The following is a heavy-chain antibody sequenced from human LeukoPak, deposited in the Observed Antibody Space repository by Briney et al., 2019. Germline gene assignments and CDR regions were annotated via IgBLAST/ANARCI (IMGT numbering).Heavy chain of an antibody. Sequence: SVKVSCKASGGTFSSYAISWVRQAPGQGLEWMGGIIPIFGTANYAQKFQGRVTITADESTSTAYMELSSLRSEDTAVYYCARDISIAARYAFDIWGKGTMVTVSS. D-gene: IGHD6-6*01. CDR3: ARDISIAARYAFDI. CDR1: GGTFSSYA. CDR2: IIPIFGTA. J-gene: IGHJ3*02. V-gene: IGHV1-69*01.